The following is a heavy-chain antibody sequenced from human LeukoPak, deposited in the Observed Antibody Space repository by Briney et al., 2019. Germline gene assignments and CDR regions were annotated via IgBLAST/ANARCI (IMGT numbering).Heavy chain of an antibody. J-gene: IGHJ4*02. Sequence: QPGGSLRLSCAASGFTFSSYSMNWVRQAPGKGLEWVSSISSSSSYIYYADSVKGRFTISRDNAKNSLYLQMNSLRAEDTAVYYCARTNSGIAVAIDYWGQGTLVTVSS. CDR1: GFTFSSYS. D-gene: IGHD6-19*01. V-gene: IGHV3-21*01. CDR3: ARTNSGIAVAIDY. CDR2: ISSSSSYI.